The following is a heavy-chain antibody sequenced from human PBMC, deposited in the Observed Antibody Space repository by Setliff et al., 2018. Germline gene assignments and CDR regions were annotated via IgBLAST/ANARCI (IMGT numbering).Heavy chain of an antibody. CDR3: ARSGDYGSGRLSP. J-gene: IGHJ5*02. CDR2: IHASGST. CDR1: GGSISSCDHY. D-gene: IGHD3-10*01. V-gene: IGHV4-61*02. Sequence: SETLSLTCTVSGGSISSCDHYWSWIRQPAGKGLEWIGRIHASGSTNYNPSLKSRVTISVDTSKNQFSLKLTSVTAADAAVYYCARSGDYGSGRLSPWGQGTLVTVSS.